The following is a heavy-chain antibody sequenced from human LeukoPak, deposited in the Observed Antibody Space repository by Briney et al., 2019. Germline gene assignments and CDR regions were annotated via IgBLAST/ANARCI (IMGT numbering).Heavy chain of an antibody. J-gene: IGHJ4*02. CDR2: IRYDGSNK. CDR1: EFTFRTYG. CDR3: AILSVPGDYFDY. V-gene: IGHV3-30*02. Sequence: PGGSLRLSCAASEFTFRTYGMHWVRQAPGKGLEWVTFIRYDGSNKFYADSVKGRFTISRDNSKNTLYLQMNNLRVEDTAVYYCAILSVPGDYFDYWGQGTLVTVSS. D-gene: IGHD3-10*02.